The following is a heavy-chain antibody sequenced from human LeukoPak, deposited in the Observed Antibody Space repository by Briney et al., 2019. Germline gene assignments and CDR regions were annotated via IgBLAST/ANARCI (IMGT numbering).Heavy chain of an antibody. CDR2: INPSGGST. D-gene: IGHD6-13*01. Sequence: ASVKVSCKASGYTFTSYYMHWVRQAPGQGLEWMGIINPSGGSTSYAQKFQGRVTMTRDTSTSTVYMELSSLRSEDTAVYYCAREPGIAAAGTVEDYWGQGTLVTVSS. CDR1: GYTFTSYY. V-gene: IGHV1-46*01. J-gene: IGHJ4*02. CDR3: AREPGIAAAGTVEDY.